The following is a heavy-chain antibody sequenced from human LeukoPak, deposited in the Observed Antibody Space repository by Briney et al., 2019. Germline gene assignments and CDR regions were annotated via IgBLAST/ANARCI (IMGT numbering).Heavy chain of an antibody. D-gene: IGHD1-26*01. V-gene: IGHV3-30*19. CDR3: ARKVYSGSYTAFDY. CDR2: ISYDGSNK. Sequence: PGGSLRLSCTASGFSFSSYAMHWVRQAPGKGLEWVAVISYDGSNKYYADSVKGRFTISRDNSKNTLYLQMNSLRAEDTAVYYCARKVYSGSYTAFDYWGQGTLVTVSS. J-gene: IGHJ4*02. CDR1: GFSFSSYA.